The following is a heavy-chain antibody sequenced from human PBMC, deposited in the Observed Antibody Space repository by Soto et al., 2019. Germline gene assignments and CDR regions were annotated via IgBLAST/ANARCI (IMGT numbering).Heavy chain of an antibody. Sequence: GGSLRLSCKASGFSFSDYAMTWVRQAPGKGLEWVSVISGSGDNTFYAASVKGRFAISRDNYKNVLYLQMNSLSADDAAVYFCAKGRAIKVYGVCIIFDYWGLGNLVTVSS. V-gene: IGHV3-23*01. CDR2: ISGSGDNT. D-gene: IGHD3-3*01. J-gene: IGHJ4*01. CDR3: AKGRAIKVYGVCIIFDY. CDR1: GFSFSDYA.